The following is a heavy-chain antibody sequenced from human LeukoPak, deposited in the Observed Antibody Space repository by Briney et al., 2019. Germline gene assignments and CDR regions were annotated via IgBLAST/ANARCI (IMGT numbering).Heavy chain of an antibody. CDR2: IYHSGST. Sequence: KPSETLSLTCTVSGYSISSGYYWGWIRQPPGKGLEWIGSIYHSGSTYYNPSLKSRVTISVDTSKNQFSLKLSSVTAADTAVYYCARDLWENGPDTPDWGQGTLVTVSS. D-gene: IGHD3-16*01. CDR3: ARDLWENGPDTPD. CDR1: GYSISSGYY. V-gene: IGHV4-38-2*02. J-gene: IGHJ4*02.